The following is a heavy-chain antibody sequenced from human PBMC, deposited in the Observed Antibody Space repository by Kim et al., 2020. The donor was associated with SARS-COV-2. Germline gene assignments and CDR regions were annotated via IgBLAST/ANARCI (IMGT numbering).Heavy chain of an antibody. CDR2: IIGDGSST. V-gene: IGHV3-74*01. Sequence: GGSLRLSCAASGFTFSSYWMHGVRQAPGKGLVWVSRIIGDGSSTTYADFVKGRFTISRDNAKNTLYLQMNSLRAEDTAVYYCARGVYSYAYWGQGTLVTVSS. D-gene: IGHD5-18*01. CDR3: ARGVYSYAY. J-gene: IGHJ4*02. CDR1: GFTFSSYW.